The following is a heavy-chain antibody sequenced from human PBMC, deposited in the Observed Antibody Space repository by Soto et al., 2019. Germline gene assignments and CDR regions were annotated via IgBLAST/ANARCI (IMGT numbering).Heavy chain of an antibody. Sequence: SETLSLTCTVSGGSVSSGIYYWSWIRQPPGKGLEWIGYIYYSGSTNYNPSLKSRVTISVDTSKNQLSLKLTSVTAADTAVYYCAGHDFGDYAFDYWGQGTLVTVSS. J-gene: IGHJ4*02. D-gene: IGHD4-17*01. CDR2: IYYSGST. V-gene: IGHV4-61*01. CDR3: AGHDFGDYAFDY. CDR1: GGSVSSGIYY.